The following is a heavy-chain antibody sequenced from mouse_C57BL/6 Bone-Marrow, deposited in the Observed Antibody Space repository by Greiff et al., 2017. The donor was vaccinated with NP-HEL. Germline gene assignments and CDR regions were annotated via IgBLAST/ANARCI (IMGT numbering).Heavy chain of an antibody. CDR2: INPYNGDT. J-gene: IGHJ4*01. CDR1: GYSFTGYF. CDR3: ARGPTGAIDY. D-gene: IGHD2-10*01. V-gene: IGHV1-20*01. Sequence: VQLKESGPELVKPGDSVKISCKASGYSFTGYFMNWVMQSHGKSLEWIGRINPYNGDTFYNQKFKGKATLTVDKSSSTAHMELRSLTSEDSAVYYCARGPTGAIDYWGQGTSVTVSS.